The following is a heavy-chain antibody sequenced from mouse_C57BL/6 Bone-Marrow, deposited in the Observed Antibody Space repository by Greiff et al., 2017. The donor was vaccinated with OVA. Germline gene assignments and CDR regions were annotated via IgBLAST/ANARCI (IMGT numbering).Heavy chain of an antibody. CDR3: ARDDYYWYFDV. CDR2: SRNNANDYTT. CDR1: GFTFSDFY. J-gene: IGHJ1*03. Sequence: EVKLMESGGGLVQSGRSLRLSCATSGFTFSDFYMEWVRQAPGQGLEWIAASRNNANDYTTEYSASVKGRFIVSRDTSQSILYLQMNAEGAEDTAIYCCARDDYYWYFDVWGTGTTVTVSS. V-gene: IGHV7-1*01.